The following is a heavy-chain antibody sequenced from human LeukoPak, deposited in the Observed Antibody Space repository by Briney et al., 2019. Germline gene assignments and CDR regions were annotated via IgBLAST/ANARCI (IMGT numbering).Heavy chain of an antibody. D-gene: IGHD3-16*01. J-gene: IGHJ4*02. Sequence: GGSLRLSCAASGFTFSSYAMHWVRQAPGKGLEWVAVISYDGSNKYYADSVKGRFTISRDNSKNTLYLQMNSLRAEDTAVYYCVRDKGGYDYWGQGTLVTVSS. CDR1: GFTFSSYA. CDR2: ISYDGSNK. V-gene: IGHV3-30-3*01. CDR3: VRDKGGYDY.